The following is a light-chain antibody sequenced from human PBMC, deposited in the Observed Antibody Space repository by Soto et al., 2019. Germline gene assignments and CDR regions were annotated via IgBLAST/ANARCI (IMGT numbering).Light chain of an antibody. CDR3: QQYGSSPRT. Sequence: EIVLTQSPGTLSLSPGERATLSCRASQSVSSYLAWYQQKPGQAPRLLIYGASSRATGIPDRFSGSGSGTDFTLTTSRLEPEDFAVYYCQQYGSSPRTFGQGTKVDIK. CDR1: QSVSSY. V-gene: IGKV3-20*01. CDR2: GAS. J-gene: IGKJ1*01.